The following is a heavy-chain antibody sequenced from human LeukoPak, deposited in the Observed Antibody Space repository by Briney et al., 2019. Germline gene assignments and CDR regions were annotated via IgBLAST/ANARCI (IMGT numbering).Heavy chain of an antibody. CDR2: IYSGST. CDR3: TRGLGSDYD. Sequence: PSQTLSLTCTVSGGSISNYYWSWIRQPAGEGLEWIGRIYSGSTNYNPSLESRVTMSVDTSKNQFSLNLSSVTAADTAVYYCTRGLGSDYDWGQGSLVTVSS. V-gene: IGHV4-4*07. CDR1: GGSISNYY. J-gene: IGHJ4*02. D-gene: IGHD4/OR15-4a*01.